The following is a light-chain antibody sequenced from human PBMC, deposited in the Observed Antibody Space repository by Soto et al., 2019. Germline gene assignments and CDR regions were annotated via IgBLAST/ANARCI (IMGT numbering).Light chain of an antibody. CDR2: EGS. J-gene: IGLJ1*01. Sequence: QSALTQPASVSGSPGQSITISCTGTSSDVGSYNLVSWYQQHPGKAPKLMIYEGSKRPSGVSNRFSGSKSGNTASLTISGLLAEDDADYYCGSSAGRSSFEVFGTGTK. CDR3: GSSAGRSSFEV. CDR1: SSDVGSYNL. V-gene: IGLV2-23*03.